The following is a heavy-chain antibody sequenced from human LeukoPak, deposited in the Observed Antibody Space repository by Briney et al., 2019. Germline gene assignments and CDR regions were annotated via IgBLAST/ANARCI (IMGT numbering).Heavy chain of an antibody. CDR1: GYTFTGYY. J-gene: IGHJ6*03. D-gene: IGHD1/OR15-1a*01. CDR2: IIPIYGIA. V-gene: IGHV1-69*13. Sequence: ASVKVSCKASGYTFTGYYMHWLRQAPGQGLEWMGGIIPIYGIANYAQKLRGRVTITADESTSTSYMEVNGLRSEDTAVYYCAREATPQTSTLYYYYYYMDVWGNGTPVTVSS. CDR3: AREATPQTSTLYYYYYYMDV.